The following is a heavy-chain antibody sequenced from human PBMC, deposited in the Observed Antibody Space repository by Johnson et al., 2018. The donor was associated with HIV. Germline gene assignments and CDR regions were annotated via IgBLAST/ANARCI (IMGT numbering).Heavy chain of an antibody. Sequence: VQLVESGGGLVQPGGSLRLSCAASGFTVSSNYMSWVRQAPGKGLKWVSVIYSGGSTYYADSVQGRFTISRDNSKNTVYLQMNSLKTEDTAVYYCTTQAADAAAGAPLAFDIWGQGTMVTVSS. V-gene: IGHV3-66*01. D-gene: IGHD6-13*01. CDR1: GFTVSSNY. CDR3: TTQAADAAAGAPLAFDI. J-gene: IGHJ3*02. CDR2: IYSGGST.